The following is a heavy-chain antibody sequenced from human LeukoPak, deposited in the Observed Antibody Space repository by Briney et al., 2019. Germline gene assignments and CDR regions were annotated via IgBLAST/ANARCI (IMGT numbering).Heavy chain of an antibody. CDR1: GFTFSSYA. V-gene: IGHV3-64*01. CDR2: ISSNGGST. Sequence: GGSLRLSCAASGFTFSSYAMRWVRQAPGKGLEYVSAISSNGGSTYYANSVKGRFTISRDNSKNTLYLQMGSLRAEDMAVYYCARSAYSSGWYWRAFDIWGQGTMVTVSS. CDR3: ARSAYSSGWYWRAFDI. D-gene: IGHD6-19*01. J-gene: IGHJ3*02.